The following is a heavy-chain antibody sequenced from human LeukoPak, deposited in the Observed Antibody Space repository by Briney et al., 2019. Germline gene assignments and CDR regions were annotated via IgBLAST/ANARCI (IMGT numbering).Heavy chain of an antibody. J-gene: IGHJ4*02. D-gene: IGHD2-15*01. CDR2: FDPEDGET. CDR1: GYTLTELS. CDR3: AREGYCSGGSCYELDY. V-gene: IGHV1-24*01. Sequence: GASVKVSCKVSGYTLTELSMHWVRQAPGKGLEWMGGFDPEDGETIYAQKFQGRVTMTEDTSTDTAYMELSSLRSEDTAVYYCAREGYCSGGSCYELDYWGQGTLVTVSS.